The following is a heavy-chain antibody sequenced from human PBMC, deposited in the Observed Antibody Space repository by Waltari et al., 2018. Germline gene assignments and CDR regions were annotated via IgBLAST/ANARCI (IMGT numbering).Heavy chain of an antibody. CDR1: GYSFTSYW. D-gene: IGHD2-15*01. CDR3: ARRGSQYCSGGSCYSGAFDI. J-gene: IGHJ3*02. V-gene: IGHV5-51*01. CDR2: IYPGDSDT. Sequence: EVQLVQSGAEVKKPGESLKISCKGSGYSFTSYWIGWVRQMPGKGLEWMGIIYPGDSDTRYSPSFQGQVTISADKSISTAYLQWNSLKASDTAMYYCARRGSQYCSGGSCYSGAFDIWGQGTMVTVSS.